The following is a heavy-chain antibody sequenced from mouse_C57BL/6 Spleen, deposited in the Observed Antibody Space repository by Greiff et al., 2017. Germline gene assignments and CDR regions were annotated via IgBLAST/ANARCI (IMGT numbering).Heavy chain of an antibody. V-gene: IGHV1-80*01. CDR1: GYAFSSYW. Sequence: VQLQESGAELVKPGASVKISCKASGYAFSSYWMNWVKQRPGKGLEWIGQIYPGDGDTNYNGKFKGKATLTADKSSSTAYMQLSSLTSEDSAVYFCARKGGFYYDYDGFDYWGQGTTLTVSS. CDR2: IYPGDGDT. CDR3: ARKGGFYYDYDGFDY. J-gene: IGHJ2*01. D-gene: IGHD2-4*01.